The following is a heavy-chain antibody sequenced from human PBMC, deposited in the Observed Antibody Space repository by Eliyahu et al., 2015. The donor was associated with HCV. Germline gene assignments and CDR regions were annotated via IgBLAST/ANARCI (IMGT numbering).Heavy chain of an antibody. CDR3: ARSKGSGSFLSDYYGMDV. D-gene: IGHD3-10*01. V-gene: IGHV1-18*01. Sequence: QVQLVQSGAEVKRPGASVKVSCKASSYTFTSYGINWVRQAPGQGLEWMGWISGYNGNTNYVQKFQGRVTMTADTSTSTAYMELRSLRSDDTAVYYCARSKGSGSFLSDYYGMDVWGQGTTVTVSS. J-gene: IGHJ6*02. CDR1: SYTFTSYG. CDR2: ISGYNGNT.